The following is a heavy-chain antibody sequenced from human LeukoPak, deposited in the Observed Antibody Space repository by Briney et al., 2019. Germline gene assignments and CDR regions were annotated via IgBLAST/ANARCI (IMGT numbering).Heavy chain of an antibody. CDR2: ISGSGEST. CDR3: AKDLELEVDMDV. CDR1: GFTFTNAW. J-gene: IGHJ6*03. Sequence: GGSLRLSCEASGFTFTNAWMNWVRQAPGKGLEWVSAISGSGESTYYADSVKGRFTISRDNSKNTLYMQMNSLRADDTAVYYCAKDLELEVDMDVWGKGTTVTVSS. D-gene: IGHD2-8*02. V-gene: IGHV3-23*01.